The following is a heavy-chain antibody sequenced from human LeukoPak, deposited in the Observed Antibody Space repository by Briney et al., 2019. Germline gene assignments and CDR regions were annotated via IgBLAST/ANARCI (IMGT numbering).Heavy chain of an antibody. J-gene: IGHJ4*02. V-gene: IGHV4-39*01. D-gene: IGHD5-12*01. CDR2: IYYSGST. CDR3: ARVRFAGYDYDY. CDR1: GGSISSSSYY. Sequence: WETLSLTCTVSGGSISSSSYYWGWIRQPPGKGLEWIGSIYYSGSTYYNPSLKSRVTISVDTSKNQFSLKLSSVTAADTAVYYCARVRFAGYDYDYWGQGTLVTVSS.